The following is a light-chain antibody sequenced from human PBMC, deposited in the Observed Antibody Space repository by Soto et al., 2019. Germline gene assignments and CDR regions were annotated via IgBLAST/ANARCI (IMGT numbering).Light chain of an antibody. Sequence: DIQMAQSPSTLPANIGDRVSITCRASQTINTWLAWYQQKPGKAPNLLIYQAFTLETGVPSRFSGSGSGTEFTLTISGLQPDDFASYYCQQYDNYPLTFGGGTKVEI. CDR1: QTINTW. J-gene: IGKJ4*01. CDR3: QQYDNYPLT. V-gene: IGKV1-5*03. CDR2: QAF.